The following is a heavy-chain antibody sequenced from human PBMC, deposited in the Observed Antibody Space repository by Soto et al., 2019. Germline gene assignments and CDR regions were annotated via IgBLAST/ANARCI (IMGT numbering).Heavy chain of an antibody. V-gene: IGHV4-34*01. Sequence: SETLSLTCAVYGGSFSGYYWSWIRQPPGKGLEWIGEINHSGRTNYNPSLKSRVTISVDTSKNQFSLKLSSVTAADTAVYYCARSGYSYGLDYWGQGTLVTVSS. D-gene: IGHD5-18*01. CDR3: ARSGYSYGLDY. CDR2: INHSGRT. J-gene: IGHJ4*02. CDR1: GGSFSGYY.